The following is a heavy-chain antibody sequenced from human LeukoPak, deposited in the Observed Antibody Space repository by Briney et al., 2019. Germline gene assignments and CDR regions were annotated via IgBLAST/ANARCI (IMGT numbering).Heavy chain of an antibody. CDR3: ARAYTYYDILTGFDY. J-gene: IGHJ4*02. D-gene: IGHD3-9*01. V-gene: IGHV3-30-3*01. Sequence: GGSLRLSCAASGFTFSSYAMHWVRQAPGKGLEWVAVISYDGSNKYYADSVKGRFTISRDNSKNTLYPQMNSLRAEDTAVYYCARAYTYYDILTGFDYWGQGTLVTVSS. CDR1: GFTFSSYA. CDR2: ISYDGSNK.